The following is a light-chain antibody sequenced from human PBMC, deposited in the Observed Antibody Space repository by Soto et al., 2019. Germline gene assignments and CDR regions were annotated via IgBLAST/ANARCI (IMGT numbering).Light chain of an antibody. CDR2: DVI. J-gene: IGLJ2*01. CDR1: SRDIGGYDF. CDR3: SSYGGSNNLL. V-gene: IGLV2-8*01. Sequence: QSALTQPPSASGSPGQSVTISCTGPSRDIGGYDFVSWYQQHPGKAPKLLIYDVIKRPSGVPDRFSGSKSGNTASLTVSGLQTDDEADYYCSSYGGSNNLLFGGGTQLTVL.